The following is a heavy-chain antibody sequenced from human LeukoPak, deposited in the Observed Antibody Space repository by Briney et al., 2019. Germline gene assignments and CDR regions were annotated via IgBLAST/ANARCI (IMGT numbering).Heavy chain of an antibody. V-gene: IGHV3-23*01. CDR1: GFTFSSYG. CDR3: AKPPLSDYYDSSGYYYFDY. D-gene: IGHD3-22*01. J-gene: IGHJ4*02. Sequence: GGSLRLSCAASGFTFSSYGMSWVRQAPGKGLEWVSAISGSGGSTYYADSVKGRFTISRDNSKNTLYLQMNSLRAEDTAVYYCAKPPLSDYYDSSGYYYFDYWGQGTLVTVSS. CDR2: ISGSGGST.